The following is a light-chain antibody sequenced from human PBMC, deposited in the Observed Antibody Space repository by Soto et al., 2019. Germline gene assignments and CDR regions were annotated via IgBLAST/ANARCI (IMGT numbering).Light chain of an antibody. J-gene: IGKJ2*01. Sequence: EILLTQSPATLSLSPGERATFSCRASQSVSSYLAWYQQKPGQAPRLLIYVASNRATGIPARFSGSGSGTEFTLTISSLEPEDFAVYYCQQRSNWPYTFGQGTKLEIK. V-gene: IGKV3-11*01. CDR1: QSVSSY. CDR2: VAS. CDR3: QQRSNWPYT.